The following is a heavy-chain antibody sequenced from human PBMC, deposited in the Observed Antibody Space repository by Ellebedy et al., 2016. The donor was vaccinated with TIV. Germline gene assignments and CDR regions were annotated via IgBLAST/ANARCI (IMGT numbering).Heavy chain of an antibody. J-gene: IGHJ5*02. D-gene: IGHD3-10*01. Sequence: GESLKISCAASGFTFHSYGMHWVRQAPGKGLEWVTFIRYDGSDKYFAGSVKCRFTVSSDNSKNTLTLQMNSLRLEDTAVYYCAKVLFAFGEFESPFDPWGQGTLVIVSS. CDR3: AKVLFAFGEFESPFDP. CDR1: GFTFHSYG. CDR2: IRYDGSDK. V-gene: IGHV3-30*02.